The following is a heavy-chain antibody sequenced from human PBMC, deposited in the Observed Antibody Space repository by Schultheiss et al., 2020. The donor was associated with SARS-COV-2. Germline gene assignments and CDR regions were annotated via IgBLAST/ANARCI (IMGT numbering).Heavy chain of an antibody. D-gene: IGHD5/OR15-5a*01. CDR2: IYYSGST. CDR3: ARGRRGLRFGLWDY. Sequence: SETLSLTCTVSGGSISSGGYYWSWIRQPPGKGLEWIGYIYYSGSTNYNPSLKSRVTISVDTSKNQFSLKLSSVTAADTDVYYCARGRRGLRFGLWDYWGQGTLVTVSS. V-gene: IGHV4-61*08. J-gene: IGHJ4*02. CDR1: GGSISSGGYY.